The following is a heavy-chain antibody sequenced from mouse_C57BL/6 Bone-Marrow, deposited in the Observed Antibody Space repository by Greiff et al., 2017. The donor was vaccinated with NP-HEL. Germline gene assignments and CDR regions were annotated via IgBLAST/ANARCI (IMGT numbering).Heavy chain of an antibody. CDR1: GYAFSSSW. CDR3: VQKEDYFDY. J-gene: IGHJ2*01. Sequence: QVQLQQSGPELVKPGASVKISCKASGYAFSSSWMNWVKQRPGKGLEWIGRIYPGDGDTNYNGKFKGKATLTADKSSSTAYMQLSSLTSEDSAVYFCVQKEDYFDYWGQGTTLTVSS. V-gene: IGHV1-82*01. CDR2: IYPGDGDT.